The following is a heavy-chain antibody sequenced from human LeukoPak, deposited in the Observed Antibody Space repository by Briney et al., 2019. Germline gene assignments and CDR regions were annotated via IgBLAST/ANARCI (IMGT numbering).Heavy chain of an antibody. CDR3: AREFRSNPWELPRWDV. Sequence: GGSLRLSCAASGFTFSSYSMNWVRQAPGKGLEWDSSISSSSSYIYYADSVKGRFTISRDNAKNSLYLQMNSLRAEDTAVYYCAREFRSNPWELPRWDVWGKGTTVTVSS. J-gene: IGHJ6*04. D-gene: IGHD1-26*01. V-gene: IGHV3-21*01. CDR1: GFTFSSYS. CDR2: ISSSSSYI.